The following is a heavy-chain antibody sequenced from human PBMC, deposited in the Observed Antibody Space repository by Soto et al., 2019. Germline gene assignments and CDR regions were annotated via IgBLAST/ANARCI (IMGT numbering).Heavy chain of an antibody. V-gene: IGHV5-51*01. CDR3: AASIFYYGMGV. CDR1: GYTFTNYW. Sequence: GESLKISCKGSGYTFTNYWIGWVRQMPGKGLEWMGIIYPGDSDTKYNPSFQGQVTISADKSITTTYLRWTSLKASDTAIYYCAASIFYYGMGVWGQGTTVTVSS. CDR2: IYPGDSDT. J-gene: IGHJ6*02.